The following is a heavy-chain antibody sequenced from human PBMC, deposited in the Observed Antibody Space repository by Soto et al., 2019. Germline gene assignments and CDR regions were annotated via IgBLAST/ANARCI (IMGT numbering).Heavy chain of an antibody. CDR1: GFTFSVYY. CDR3: ARDGGRGWDLDN. J-gene: IGHJ4*02. D-gene: IGHD6-19*01. CDR2: ISGSGKTI. V-gene: IGHV3-11*01. Sequence: QVQLVESGGGLVRPGGSLRLSCAASGFTFSVYYMSWIRQAPGNGQEWVSHISGSGKTIYYADSVKGRFSISRDNAEQSLYLQMNSLRGEDTAVYYCARDGGRGWDLDNWGQGILVTVSS.